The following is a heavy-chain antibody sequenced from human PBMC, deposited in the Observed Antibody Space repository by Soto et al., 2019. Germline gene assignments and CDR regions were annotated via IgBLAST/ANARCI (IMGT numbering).Heavy chain of an antibody. Sequence: QVQLQESGPGLVKPSETLSLTCTVSGGSISSYYWSWIRQPPGKGLEWIGYIYYSGSTNYNPSLKSRVTISVDTSKNQFSLKLSSVTAADTAVYYCARDRGGRSSGWYPAGYFDYWGQGTLVTVSS. J-gene: IGHJ4*02. V-gene: IGHV4-59*01. CDR2: IYYSGST. CDR1: GGSISSYY. D-gene: IGHD6-19*01. CDR3: ARDRGGRSSGWYPAGYFDY.